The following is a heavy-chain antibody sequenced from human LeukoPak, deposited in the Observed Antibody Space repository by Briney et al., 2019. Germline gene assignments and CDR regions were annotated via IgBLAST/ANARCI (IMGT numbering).Heavy chain of an antibody. V-gene: IGHV3-9*01. J-gene: IGHJ5*02. CDR1: GFTFDDYA. CDR2: ISWNSGSI. Sequence: GGSLRLSCAASGFTFDDYAMHWVRQAPGKCLEWVSGISWNSGSIGYADSVKGRFTISRDNAKNSLYLQMNSPRAEDTAVYYCAKDGLRFLEWPNWFDPWGQGTLVTVSS. CDR3: AKDGLRFLEWPNWFDP. D-gene: IGHD3-3*01.